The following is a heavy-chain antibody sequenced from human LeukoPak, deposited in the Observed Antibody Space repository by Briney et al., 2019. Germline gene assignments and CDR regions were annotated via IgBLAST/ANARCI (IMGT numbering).Heavy chain of an antibody. D-gene: IGHD6-13*01. Sequence: GGSLRLSCAASGFTFSSYWMSWVRQAPGKGLEWVANIKQDGSEKYYVDSVKGRFTTSRDNAKNSLYLQMNSLRAEDTAVYYCARGVYIAAAQYGYWGQGTLVTVSS. CDR2: IKQDGSEK. CDR3: ARGVYIAAAQYGY. CDR1: GFTFSSYW. J-gene: IGHJ4*02. V-gene: IGHV3-7*01.